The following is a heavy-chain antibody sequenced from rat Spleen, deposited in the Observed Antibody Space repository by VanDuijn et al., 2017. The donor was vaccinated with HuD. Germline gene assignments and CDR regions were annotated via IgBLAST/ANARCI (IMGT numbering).Heavy chain of an antibody. CDR2: ISAGGGNT. V-gene: IGHV5S23*01. J-gene: IGHJ4*01. D-gene: IGHD1-11*01. CDR3: ARHDGGYSEYVMDA. Sequence: EVQLVDSGGGLVQPGRSLKLSCAASGFTFSNYDMAWVRQAPTEGLEWVASISAGGGNTYYRDSVKGRFTISRDNAKSTLYLQMDSLRSEDTATYYCARHDGGYSEYVMDAWGQGASVTVSS. CDR1: GFTFSNYD.